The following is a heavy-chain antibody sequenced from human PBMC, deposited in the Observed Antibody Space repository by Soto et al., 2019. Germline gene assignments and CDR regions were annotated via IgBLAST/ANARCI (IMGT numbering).Heavy chain of an antibody. CDR2: IFSNDEK. Sequence: ESGPVLVKPTETLTLTCTVSGFSLSNARMGVSWIRQPPGKALEWLAHIFSNDEKSYSTSLKSRLTISKDTSKSQVVLTMTNMDPVDTATYYCARFLYYYGSGSSDYYYYYYMDVWGKGTTVTVSS. J-gene: IGHJ6*03. D-gene: IGHD3-10*01. CDR1: GFSLSNARMG. V-gene: IGHV2-26*01. CDR3: ARFLYYYGSGSSDYYYYYYMDV.